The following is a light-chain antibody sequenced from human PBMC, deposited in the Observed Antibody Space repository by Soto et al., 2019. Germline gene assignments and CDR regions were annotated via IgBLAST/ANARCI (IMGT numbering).Light chain of an antibody. Sequence: VVLTQSPATLSLSPGEKATLSCRASQSVSSYLAWYQQKPGQAPRLLIYDASNRATGIPGRFSGGGSGTDFTLTISSLEPEDFAVYYCLQRSNWPWTFGQGTKVDIK. CDR2: DAS. CDR1: QSVSSY. J-gene: IGKJ1*01. V-gene: IGKV3-11*01. CDR3: LQRSNWPWT.